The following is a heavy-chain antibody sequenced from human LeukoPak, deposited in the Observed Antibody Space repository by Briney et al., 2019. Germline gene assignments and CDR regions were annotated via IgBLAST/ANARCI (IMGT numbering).Heavy chain of an antibody. V-gene: IGHV1-24*01. CDR2: FDPEDGET. CDR3: ASTLSGSSWSYYYYYGMDV. J-gene: IGHJ6*02. CDR1: GYTLTELS. D-gene: IGHD6-13*01. Sequence: ASVKVSCKVSGYTLTELSMHWVRQAPGKGLEWMGGFDPEDGETIYAQKFQGRVTMTEDTSTDTAYMELSSLRSEDTAVYYCASTLSGSSWSYYYYYGMDVWGQGTTVTVSS.